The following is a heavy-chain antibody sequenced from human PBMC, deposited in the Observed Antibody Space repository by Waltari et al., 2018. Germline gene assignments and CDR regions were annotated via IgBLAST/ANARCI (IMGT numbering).Heavy chain of an antibody. D-gene: IGHD6-19*01. CDR1: GFTFSNYG. V-gene: IGHV3-30*18. CDR2: LSYDGGNK. Sequence: QVQLVESGGGVVQPGRSLRLSCAASGFTFSNYGMHWGRQAPGKGLRWVAGLSYDGGNKFYADSVKGRFTISRDNSTNTLYLQMSSLRPEDTGVYYCAKDGSGWYSAGLDYWGQGTLVTVSS. CDR3: AKDGSGWYSAGLDY. J-gene: IGHJ4*02.